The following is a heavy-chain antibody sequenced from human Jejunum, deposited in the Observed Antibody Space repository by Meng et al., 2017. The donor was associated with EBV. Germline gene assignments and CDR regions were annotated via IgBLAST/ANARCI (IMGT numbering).Heavy chain of an antibody. CDR1: PYTSAGYY. CDR2: INPNSGGA. Sequence: VQLVQSGAEVKKPRAPVMVSCKAAPYTSAGYYRHWVRQAPGQGLEWMGRINPNSGGANYAQKFQGRVTMTRDTSISTAYMELSRLRSDDTAVYYCAREGLVGDLRYFDLWGRGTLVTVSS. CDR3: AREGLVGDLRYFDL. V-gene: IGHV1-2*06. D-gene: IGHD3-16*01. J-gene: IGHJ2*01.